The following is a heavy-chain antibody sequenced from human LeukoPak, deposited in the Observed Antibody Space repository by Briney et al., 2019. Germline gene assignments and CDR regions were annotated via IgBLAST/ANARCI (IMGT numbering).Heavy chain of an antibody. CDR3: ARAEGYGDYGIDY. J-gene: IGHJ4*02. V-gene: IGHV4-61*02. CDR2: IYTSGST. CDR1: GGSISSGSYY. Sequence: SQTLSLTCTVSGGSISSGSYYWSWIRQPAGKGLEWIGRIYTSGSTNYNPSLKGRVTISVDTSKNQFSLKLSSVTAADTAVYYCARAEGYGDYGIDYWGQGTLVTVSS. D-gene: IGHD4-17*01.